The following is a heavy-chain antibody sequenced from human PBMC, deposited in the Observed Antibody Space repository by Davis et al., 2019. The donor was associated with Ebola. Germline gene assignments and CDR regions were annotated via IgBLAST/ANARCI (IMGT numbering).Heavy chain of an antibody. CDR2: IYPGDSDT. Sequence: GESLKISCKGSGYSFSTYWIGWVRQMPGKGLEWMGIIYPGDSDTKYSPSFQGQVTISVDRSITAAYLQWSSLRASDTAIYYCVRQNGNYRIDHWGQGTLVIVSS. CDR1: GYSFSTYW. V-gene: IGHV5-51*01. CDR3: VRQNGNYRIDH. D-gene: IGHD3-16*02. J-gene: IGHJ4*02.